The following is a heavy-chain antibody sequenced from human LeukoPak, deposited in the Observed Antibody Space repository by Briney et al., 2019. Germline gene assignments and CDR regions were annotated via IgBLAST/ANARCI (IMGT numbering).Heavy chain of an antibody. CDR2: FDPEDGET. D-gene: IGHD3-16*01. J-gene: IGHJ4*02. V-gene: IGHV1-24*01. CDR1: GYTLTELF. Sequence: ASVKVSCKVSGYTLTELFMHWVRQAPGKGLEWMGGFDPEDGETIYAQKFQGRVTMTEDTSTDTAYMELSSLRSEDTAVYYCARASRKFWGSWIPDFDYWGQGTLVTVSS. CDR3: ARASRKFWGSWIPDFDY.